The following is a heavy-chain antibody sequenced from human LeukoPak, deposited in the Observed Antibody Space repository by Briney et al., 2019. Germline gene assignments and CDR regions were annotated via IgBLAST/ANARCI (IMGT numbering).Heavy chain of an antibody. V-gene: IGHV1-2*02. D-gene: IGHD3-22*01. J-gene: IGHJ4*02. Sequence: ASVKVSCKASGYTFTGYFFHWVRQAPGQGLEWMGWLNPNSGGTNYAQKLQGRVTMTTDTSTSTAYMELRSLRSDDTAVYYCARAPYYDSSGYYTFDYWGQGTLVTVSS. CDR3: ARAPYYDSSGYYTFDY. CDR1: GYTFTGYF. CDR2: LNPNSGGT.